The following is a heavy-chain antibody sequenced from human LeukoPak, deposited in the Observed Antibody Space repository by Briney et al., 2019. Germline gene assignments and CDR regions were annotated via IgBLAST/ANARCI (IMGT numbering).Heavy chain of an antibody. CDR2: FDPEDGET. J-gene: IGHJ4*02. CDR1: GYTLTELS. V-gene: IGHV1-24*01. D-gene: IGHD6-25*01. CDR3: ATPKGEQRYYFDY. Sequence: ASVKVSCKVSGYTLTELSMHWVRQAPGKGLEWMGGFDPEDGETIYAQKFRGRVTMTEDTSTDTAYMELSSLRSEDTAVYYCATPKGEQRYYFDYWGQGTLVTVSS.